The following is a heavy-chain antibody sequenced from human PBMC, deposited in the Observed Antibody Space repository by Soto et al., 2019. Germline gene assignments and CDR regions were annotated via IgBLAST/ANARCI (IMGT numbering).Heavy chain of an antibody. V-gene: IGHV3-48*03. D-gene: IGHD3-3*01. CDR2: ISSSGSTK. J-gene: IGHJ4*02. CDR1: GFTFSNYE. CDR3: AKELTIFGIDY. Sequence: PGGSLRLSCASSGFTFSNYEMNWVRQAPGKGLEWVSYISSSGSTKDYADSVKGRFTISRDNAKNSPYLEMNSLRAEDTAVYYCAKELTIFGIDYWGQGTLVTVSS.